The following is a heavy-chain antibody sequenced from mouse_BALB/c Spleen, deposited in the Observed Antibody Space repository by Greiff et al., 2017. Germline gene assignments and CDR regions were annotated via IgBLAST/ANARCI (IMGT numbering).Heavy chain of an antibody. Sequence: EVQLQQSGAELVKPGASVKLSCTASGFNIKDTYMHWVKQRPEQGLEWIGRIDPANGNTKYDPKFQGKATITADTSSNTAYLQLSSLTSEDTAVYYCARSKGYYGKMDYWGQGTSGTVSS. D-gene: IGHD2-1*01. V-gene: IGHV14-3*02. CDR3: ARSKGYYGKMDY. J-gene: IGHJ4*01. CDR1: GFNIKDTY. CDR2: IDPANGNT.